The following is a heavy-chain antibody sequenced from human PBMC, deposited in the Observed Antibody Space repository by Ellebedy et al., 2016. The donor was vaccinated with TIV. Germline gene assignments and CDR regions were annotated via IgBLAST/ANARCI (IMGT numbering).Heavy chain of an antibody. CDR3: ARGDFDWLSGVDY. V-gene: IGHV4-4*02. J-gene: IGHJ4*02. CDR2: IYQSGST. D-gene: IGHD3-9*01. CDR1: GGSINSGNW. Sequence: SETLSLTXAVSGGSINSGNWWSWVRQTPEKGLEWIGEIYQSGSTNYNPSLKSRVTISVDKSKNEFSVSLRSVTAADTAVYYCARGDFDWLSGVDYWGQGTLVTVSS.